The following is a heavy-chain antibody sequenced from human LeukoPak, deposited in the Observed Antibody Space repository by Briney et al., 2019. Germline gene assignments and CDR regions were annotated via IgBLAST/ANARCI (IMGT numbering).Heavy chain of an antibody. Sequence: GESLKISCKGSGYNFNTYWIAWVRQMPGKGLEWMGVVYPGDSNTRYSPSFQGQVTISADKSISTAFLQWSSLKASDTAMYYCATSYSRLSVYFYYGLDFWGQGTTVTVSS. V-gene: IGHV5-51*01. CDR3: ATSYSRLSVYFYYGLDF. J-gene: IGHJ6*02. CDR2: VYPGDSNT. CDR1: GYNFNTYW. D-gene: IGHD6-6*01.